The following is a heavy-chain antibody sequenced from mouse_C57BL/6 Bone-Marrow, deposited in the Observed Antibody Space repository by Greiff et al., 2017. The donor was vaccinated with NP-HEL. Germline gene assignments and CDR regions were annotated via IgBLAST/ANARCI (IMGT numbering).Heavy chain of an antibody. CDR3: AREGDGYSFAY. J-gene: IGHJ3*01. CDR2: ISDGGSYT. V-gene: IGHV5-4*01. Sequence: EVQRVESGGGLVKPGGSLKLSCAASGFTFSSYAMSWVRQTPEKRLEWVATISDGGSYTYYPDNVKGRFTISRDNAKNNLYLLMSHLKSEDTAMYYCAREGDGYSFAYWGQGTMVTVSA. CDR1: GFTFSSYA. D-gene: IGHD2-3*01.